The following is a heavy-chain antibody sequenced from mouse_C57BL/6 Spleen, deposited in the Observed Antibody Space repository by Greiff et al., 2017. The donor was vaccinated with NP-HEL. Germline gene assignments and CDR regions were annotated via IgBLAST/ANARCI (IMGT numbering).Heavy chain of an antibody. J-gene: IGHJ1*03. Sequence: VKLMESGAELVRPGTSVKVSCKASGYAFTNYLIEWVKQRPGQGLEWIGVINPGSGGTNYNEKFKGKATLTADKSSSTAYMQLSSLTSEDSAVYFCARHYYGSSPWYFDVWGTGTTVTVSS. CDR2: INPGSGGT. V-gene: IGHV1-54*01. D-gene: IGHD1-1*01. CDR1: GYAFTNYL. CDR3: ARHYYGSSPWYFDV.